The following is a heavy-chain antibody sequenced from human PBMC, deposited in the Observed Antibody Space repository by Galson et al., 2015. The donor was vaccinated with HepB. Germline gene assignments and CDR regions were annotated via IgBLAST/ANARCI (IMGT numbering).Heavy chain of an antibody. CDR2: IYYSGST. CDR1: GGSISSYY. CDR3: ARALLTHGSGSYGAFDI. Sequence: QVQLQESGPGLVKPSETLSLTCTVSGGSISSYYWSWIRQPPGKGLEWIGYIYYSGSTNYNPSLKSRVTISVDTSKNQFSLKLSSVTAADTAVYYCARALLTHGSGSYGAFDIWGQGTMVTVSS. D-gene: IGHD3-10*01. V-gene: IGHV4-59*01. J-gene: IGHJ3*02.